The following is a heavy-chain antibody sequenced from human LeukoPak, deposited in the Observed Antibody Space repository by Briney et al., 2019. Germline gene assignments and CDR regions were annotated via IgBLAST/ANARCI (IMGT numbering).Heavy chain of an antibody. Sequence: GGSLRLSCLASGFTVSSTYMSWVRQAPGKGLEWVSVTYSGGSTYYADSVKGRCTISRDNSKNTLYLQMNSLRAEDTAVYYCARDTDSSGYYLGPSDYWGQGTLVTVSS. D-gene: IGHD3-22*01. J-gene: IGHJ4*02. CDR1: GFTVSSTY. CDR2: TYSGGST. CDR3: ARDTDSSGYYLGPSDY. V-gene: IGHV3-66*01.